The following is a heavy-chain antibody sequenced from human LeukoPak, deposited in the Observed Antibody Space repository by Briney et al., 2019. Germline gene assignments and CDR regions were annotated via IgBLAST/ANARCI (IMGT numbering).Heavy chain of an antibody. CDR2: ISGSGDNT. V-gene: IGHV3-23*01. Sequence: GGSLRLSCAASGFSFSSYATSWVRQAPGKGLEWVSSISGSGDNTYYAESVKGRFTISRDNSKNTLFLQMNSLRAEDTAVFYCAKRSGYTTGWFFGFWGQGTLVTVSS. CDR1: GFSFSSYA. CDR3: AKRSGYTTGWFFGF. D-gene: IGHD6-19*01. J-gene: IGHJ4*02.